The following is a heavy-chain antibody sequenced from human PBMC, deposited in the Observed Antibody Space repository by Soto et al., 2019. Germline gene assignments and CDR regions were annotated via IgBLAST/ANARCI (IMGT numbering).Heavy chain of an antibody. J-gene: IGHJ5*02. CDR1: GYAFSSYW. Sequence: GESLKISCQGSGYAFSSYWIAWVRQMPGKGLEWMGIIYPGDSDTRYSPSFQGQVTISVDKSNTTAYLQWSSLKASDTAMYYCARGYCTATICDPWFDPWGQGTLVTVSS. V-gene: IGHV5-51*01. CDR2: IYPGDSDT. D-gene: IGHD2-8*02. CDR3: ARGYCTATICDPWFDP.